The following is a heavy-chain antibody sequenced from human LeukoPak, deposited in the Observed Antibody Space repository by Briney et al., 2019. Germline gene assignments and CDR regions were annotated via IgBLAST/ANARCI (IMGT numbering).Heavy chain of an antibody. Sequence: SETLSLTCTVAGGTISSYYWSWIRQPPGKGLEWIGYIYYSGSTNYNPSLKSRLTVSVDTSKNQFSLKLSSVTAADTAVYYCARGQVGTTGLFDYWGQGTLVTVYS. J-gene: IGHJ4*02. CDR1: GGTISSYY. D-gene: IGHD1-26*01. CDR2: IYYSGST. V-gene: IGHV4-59*01. CDR3: ARGQVGTTGLFDY.